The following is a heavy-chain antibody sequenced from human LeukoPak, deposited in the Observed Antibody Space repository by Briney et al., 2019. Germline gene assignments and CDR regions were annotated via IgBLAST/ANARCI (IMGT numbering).Heavy chain of an antibody. J-gene: IGHJ4*02. CDR3: ARDDYGDYQLDY. CDR1: GFTFSSYG. V-gene: IGHV3-33*01. D-gene: IGHD4-17*01. Sequence: GGSLRLSCAASGFTFSSYGMHWVRQAPGKGLEWVAVIWYDGSNKYYADSVKGRFTISRNNSKNTLYLQMNSLRAEDTAVYYCARDDYGDYQLDYWGQGTLVTVSS. CDR2: IWYDGSNK.